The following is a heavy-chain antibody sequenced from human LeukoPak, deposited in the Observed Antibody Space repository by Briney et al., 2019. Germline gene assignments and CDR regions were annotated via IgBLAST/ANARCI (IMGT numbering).Heavy chain of an antibody. CDR2: ISGSGGST. J-gene: IGHJ4*02. CDR1: GFTFSSYA. D-gene: IGHD2-15*01. CDR3: AKGPTFRYCSGGSCYSPFDY. V-gene: IGHV3-23*01. Sequence: PGGSVRLSCSASGFTFSSYAMIWLRQAPGKGREGGSAISGSGGSTYYADSGKGRLTSSSDNSKNTLYLQMNSLRAEDTAVYYCAKGPTFRYCSGGSCYSPFDYWGQGTLVTVSS.